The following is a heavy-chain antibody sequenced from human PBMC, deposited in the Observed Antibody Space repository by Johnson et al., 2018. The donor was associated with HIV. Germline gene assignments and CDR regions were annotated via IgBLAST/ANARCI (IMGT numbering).Heavy chain of an antibody. CDR2: IWYDGSNK. CDR3: LGI. V-gene: IGHV3-33*08. J-gene: IGHJ3*02. CDR1: GFTFSSYA. Sequence: VQLVESGGGVVQPGRSLRLSCAASGFTFSSYAMHWVRQAPGKGLEWVALIWYDGSNKYYADSVKGRFTVSRDNSKNTLFLQMNSLRAGDTAVYYCLGIWGQGTMVTVSS.